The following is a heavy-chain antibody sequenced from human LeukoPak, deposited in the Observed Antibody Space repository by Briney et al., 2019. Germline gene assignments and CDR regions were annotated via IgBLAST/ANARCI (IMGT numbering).Heavy chain of an antibody. Sequence: GGSLRLSCAASGFTFTSYAMNWVRQAPGKGLEWVSGISGTGGSTYYADSVKGRFTISRDNSKNTLYLQMNSLRAEDTAVYYCAKGRYSNYETMYNWFDPWGQGTLVTISS. CDR2: ISGTGGST. V-gene: IGHV3-23*01. D-gene: IGHD4-4*01. J-gene: IGHJ5*02. CDR3: AKGRYSNYETMYNWFDP. CDR1: GFTFTSYA.